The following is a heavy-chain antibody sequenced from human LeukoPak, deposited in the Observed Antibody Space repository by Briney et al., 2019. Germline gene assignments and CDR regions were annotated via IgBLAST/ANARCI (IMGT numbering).Heavy chain of an antibody. CDR2: IKQDGYEK. CDR1: GFTFSGYW. D-gene: IGHD1-26*01. J-gene: IGHJ4*02. Sequence: PGGSLRLSCAASGFTFSGYWMSWVRQTPEKGLEWVANIKQDGYEKYYVDSVKGQFTISRDNAKNSLYLQMNSLRADDTAIYYCARDKIVGPTTLDYWGQGTLVTVSS. V-gene: IGHV3-7*01. CDR3: ARDKIVGPTTLDY.